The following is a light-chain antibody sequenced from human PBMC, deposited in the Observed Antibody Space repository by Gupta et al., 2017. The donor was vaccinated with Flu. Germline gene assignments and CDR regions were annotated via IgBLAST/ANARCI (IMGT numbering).Light chain of an antibody. J-gene: IGLJ1*01. CDR3: LNYYGGAYV. CDR2: SRR. CDR1: SGAVTSAYY. Sequence: GTVTLTCASSSGAVTSAYYPNWFQQKPGQPPRALIYSRRNKHSWTPARFSGSLLGGTAALTLSGVRAEDEADYYCLNYYGGAYVFGTGTRVTVL. V-gene: IGLV7-43*01.